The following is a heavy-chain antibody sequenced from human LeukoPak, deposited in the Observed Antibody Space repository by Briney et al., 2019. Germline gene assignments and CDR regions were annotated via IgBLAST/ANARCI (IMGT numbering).Heavy chain of an antibody. CDR1: GFTFSSYG. V-gene: IGHV3-30*02. Sequence: PGGSLRLSCAASGFTFSSYGMHWVRQAPGKGLEWVADIWYDGTNKFYADSVKGRFTISRDNSKNTLYLQMNSLRAEDTAVYYCAKDGDYDFWSGYYDYWGRGTLVTVSS. CDR2: IWYDGTNK. J-gene: IGHJ4*02. D-gene: IGHD3-3*01. CDR3: AKDGDYDFWSGYYDY.